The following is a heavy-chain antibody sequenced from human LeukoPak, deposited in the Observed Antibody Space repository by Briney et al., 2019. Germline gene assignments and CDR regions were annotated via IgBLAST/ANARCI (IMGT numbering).Heavy chain of an antibody. J-gene: IGHJ4*02. D-gene: IGHD2-21*02. V-gene: IGHV3-48*03. CDR1: GFTFSSYE. CDR2: ISSSGSTI. CDR3: ARGLYYFDY. Sequence: SGGSLRLSCAASGFTFSSYEMNWVRQAPGKGLEWVSYISSSGSTIYYADSVKGRFTISRDNAKNSLYLQMNSLRAEDTAVYYCARGLYYFDYWGQGTPVTVSS.